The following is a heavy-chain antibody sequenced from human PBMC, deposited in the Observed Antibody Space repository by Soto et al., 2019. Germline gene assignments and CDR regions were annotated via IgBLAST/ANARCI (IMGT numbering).Heavy chain of an antibody. CDR2: ISSSSSTI. CDR1: GFTFSSYS. V-gene: IGHV3-48*02. J-gene: IGHJ6*02. CDR3: ARPEGYCISTSCALSYGMDV. Sequence: EVQLVESGGGLVQPGGSLRLSCAASGFTFSSYSMNWVRQAPGKGLEWVSYISSSSSTIYYADSVKGRFTISRDNAKNAXDXXMNSLRDEDTVVYYCARPEGYCISTSCALSYGMDVWGQGTTVTVSS. D-gene: IGHD2-2*01.